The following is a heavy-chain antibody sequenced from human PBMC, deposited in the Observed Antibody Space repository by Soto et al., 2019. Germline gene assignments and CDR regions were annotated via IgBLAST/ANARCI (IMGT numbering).Heavy chain of an antibody. J-gene: IGHJ5*02. Sequence: PSETLSLTCTASGGSISSGGYYWSWIRQHPGKGLEWIGYIYYSGSTYYNPSLKSRVTISVDTSRNQFSLKLSSVTAADTAVYYCARGESSGWSGENWFDPWGQGTLVTVSS. CDR2: IYYSGST. CDR3: ARGESSGWSGENWFDP. V-gene: IGHV4-31*03. CDR1: GGSISSGGYY. D-gene: IGHD6-19*01.